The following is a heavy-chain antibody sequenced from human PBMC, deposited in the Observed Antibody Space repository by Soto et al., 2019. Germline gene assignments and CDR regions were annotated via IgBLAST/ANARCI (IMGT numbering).Heavy chain of an antibody. J-gene: IGHJ4*02. V-gene: IGHV1-69*13. D-gene: IGHD4-17*01. CDR3: ARRYGPGFDY. CDR2: IIPIFRTP. CDR1: GGTFSSYA. Sequence: ASVKVSCKASGGTFSSYAISWVRQVPGQGLEWMGGIIPIFRTPDYAQKFQGRVTITADESTSTAYMELSSLRSADAAVYYCARRYGPGFDYWGQGTLVTVSS.